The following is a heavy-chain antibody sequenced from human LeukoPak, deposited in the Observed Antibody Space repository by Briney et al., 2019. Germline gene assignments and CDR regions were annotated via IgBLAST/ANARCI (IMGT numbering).Heavy chain of an antibody. CDR1: GYIFTNYD. V-gene: IGHV7-4-1*02. D-gene: IGHD3-16*02. CDR2: INTNTGNP. Sequence: ASVTVSCKASGYIFTNYDMNWVRQAPGQGLEWMGWINTNTGNPTYAQGFTGRFVFSLDTSVSTAYLQISSLKAEDSAVYYCATFGGVSVTDGYKFDYWGQGTVVTVSS. CDR3: ATFGGVSVTDGYKFDY. J-gene: IGHJ4*02.